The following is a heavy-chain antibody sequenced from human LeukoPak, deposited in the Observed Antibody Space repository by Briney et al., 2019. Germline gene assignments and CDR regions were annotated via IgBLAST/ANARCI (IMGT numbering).Heavy chain of an antibody. J-gene: IGHJ4*02. V-gene: IGHV4-59*01. D-gene: IGHD4-11*01. CDR2: IYSSGST. CDR1: GGSISGYY. Sequence: KPSEALSLTCTVSGGSISGYYWSWIRQPPGKGLEWIGYIYSSGSTNYNPSLKSRVTISIDTSKNQFSLKLSSVTAADTAVYYCAREGTTVTHFDYWGQGTLVTVS. CDR3: AREGTTVTHFDY.